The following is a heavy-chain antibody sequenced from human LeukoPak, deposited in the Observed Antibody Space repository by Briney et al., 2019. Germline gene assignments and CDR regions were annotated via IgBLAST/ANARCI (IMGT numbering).Heavy chain of an antibody. CDR3: TRVQWSMVVTATLDY. Sequence: PGGSLRLSCAASGFTFSSYAMSWVRQAPGKGLEWVSVISGSSTSTYYVDSVKGRFTISRDNSKNTLYLQMNSLRAEDTAVYYCTRVQWSMVVTATLDYWGQGTLVTVSS. CDR2: ISGSSTST. CDR1: GFTFSSYA. D-gene: IGHD2-21*02. J-gene: IGHJ4*02. V-gene: IGHV3-23*01.